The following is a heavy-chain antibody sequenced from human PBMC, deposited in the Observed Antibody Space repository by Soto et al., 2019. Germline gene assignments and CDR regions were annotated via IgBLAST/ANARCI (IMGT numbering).Heavy chain of an antibody. J-gene: IGHJ3*02. Sequence: EVQLLESGGGLVQPGGSLRLSCAASGFTFSSYAMSWVRQAPGKGLEWVSAISGSGGSTYYADSVKGRFTISRDNSKNTLYLQMNSLRAEDTAVYYCARXXXXXXXGYLRPRGAFDIWGQGTMVTVSS. D-gene: IGHD5-18*01. V-gene: IGHV3-23*01. CDR2: ISGSGGST. CDR3: ARXXXXXXXGYLRPRGAFDI. CDR1: GFTFSSYA.